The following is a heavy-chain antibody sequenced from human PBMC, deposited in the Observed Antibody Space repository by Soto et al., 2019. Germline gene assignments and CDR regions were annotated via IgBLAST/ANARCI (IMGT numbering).Heavy chain of an antibody. D-gene: IGHD5-18*01. CDR2: ISSSGSTI. J-gene: IGHJ3*01. V-gene: IGHV3-11*01. Sequence: QVQLVESGGGLVKPGGSLRLSCAASGFTFSDYYMSWIRQAPGKGLEWVSYISSSGSTIYYADSVKGRFTISRDNAKISLYFQMNSLRAEDTVVYYCVRDRVDTAFDAFDCWGQGTMVTVSS. CDR1: GFTFSDYY. CDR3: VRDRVDTAFDAFDC.